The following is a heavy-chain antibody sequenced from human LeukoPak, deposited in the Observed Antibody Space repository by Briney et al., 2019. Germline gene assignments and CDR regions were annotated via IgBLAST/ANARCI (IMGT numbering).Heavy chain of an antibody. Sequence: GGTLRLSCAASGFNFGNYGMNWVRQAPGKGLEWVSGIRASGRTTDYADSVKGRFTISRDTSKNTLHLQMNSLRAEDTAVYYCAKEQQYYYYYMDVWGKGTTVTVSS. D-gene: IGHD6-13*01. CDR3: AKEQQYYYYYMDV. CDR2: IRASGRTT. J-gene: IGHJ6*03. V-gene: IGHV3-23*01. CDR1: GFNFGNYG.